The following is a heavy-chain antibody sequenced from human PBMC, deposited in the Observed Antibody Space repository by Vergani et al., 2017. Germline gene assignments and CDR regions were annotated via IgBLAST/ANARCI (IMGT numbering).Heavy chain of an antibody. V-gene: IGHV1-69*04. J-gene: IGHJ4*02. CDR3: AREAFGGVMRALDY. D-gene: IGHD3-16*01. Sequence: QVQLVQSGAEVKKPGSSVKVSCKASGGTFSSYAISWVRQAPGQGLEWMGRIIPILGIANYPQKFQGRVTITADKSTSTAYMELSSLRSEDTAVYYCAREAFGGVMRALDYWGQGTLVTVSS. CDR1: GGTFSSYA. CDR2: IIPILGIA.